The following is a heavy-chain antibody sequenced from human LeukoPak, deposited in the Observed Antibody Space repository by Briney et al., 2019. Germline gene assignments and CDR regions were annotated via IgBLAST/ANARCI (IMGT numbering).Heavy chain of an antibody. CDR3: ARQVDYYDSSSFDY. V-gene: IGHV4-59*08. Sequence: PSETLSLTCTVSGGSISSYHWSWIRQPPGKGLEWIGYIYYSRSTNYNPSLKSRVTISVDTPKNQFSLKLSSVTAADTAVYYCARQVDYYDSSSFDYWGQGTLVTVSS. CDR2: IYYSRST. D-gene: IGHD3-22*01. CDR1: GGSISSYH. J-gene: IGHJ4*02.